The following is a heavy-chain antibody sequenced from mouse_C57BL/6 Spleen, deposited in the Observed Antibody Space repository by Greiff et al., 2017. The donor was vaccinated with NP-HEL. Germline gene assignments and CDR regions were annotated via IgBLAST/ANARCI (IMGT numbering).Heavy chain of an antibody. J-gene: IGHJ2*01. CDR3: ARHLNFDY. CDR2: INPSTGGT. V-gene: IGHV1-42*01. Sequence: EVQRVESGPELVKPGASVKISCKASGYSFTGYYMNWVKQSPEKSLEWIGEINPSTGGTTYNQKFKAKATLTVDKSSSTAYMQLKSLTSEDSAVYYCARHLNFDYWGQGTTLTVSS. CDR1: GYSFTGYY.